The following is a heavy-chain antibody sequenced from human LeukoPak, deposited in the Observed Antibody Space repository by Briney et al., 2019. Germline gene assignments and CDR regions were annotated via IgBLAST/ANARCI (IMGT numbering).Heavy chain of an antibody. CDR2: ISYDGSDK. D-gene: IGHD6-13*01. CDR1: GFTFSRYG. J-gene: IGHJ4*02. Sequence: PGGSLRLSCEASGFTFSRYGMHWVRQAPGKGLEWVAVISYDGSDKYYADSVKGRFTISRGNSKNTLYLQMNSLRAEDTAVYHCAKELYGKSWYEDWGQGTLVTVSS. V-gene: IGHV3-30*18. CDR3: AKELYGKSWYED.